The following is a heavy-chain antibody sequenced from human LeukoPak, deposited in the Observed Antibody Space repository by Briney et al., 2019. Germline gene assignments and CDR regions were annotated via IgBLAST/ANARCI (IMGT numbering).Heavy chain of an antibody. V-gene: IGHV4-34*01. CDR1: GGSFSGYY. Sequence: PSETLSPTCAVYGGSFSGYYWSWIRQPPGKGLEWIGEINHSGSTNYNPSLKSRVTISVDTSKNQFSLKLSSVTAADTAVYYCARIQYDFWSGYTNWFDPWGQGTLVTVSS. D-gene: IGHD3-3*01. CDR3: ARIQYDFWSGYTNWFDP. J-gene: IGHJ5*02. CDR2: INHSGST.